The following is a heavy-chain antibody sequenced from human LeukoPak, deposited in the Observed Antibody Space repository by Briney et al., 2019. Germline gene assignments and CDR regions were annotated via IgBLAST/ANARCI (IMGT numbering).Heavy chain of an antibody. Sequence: SETLSLTCAVYGGSFSGYYWSWIRQPPGKGLEWIGEINHSGSTNYNPSLKSRVTISVDTSKNQLSLKLSSVTAADTAVYYCARGMNYYYYYGMDVWGQGTTVTVSS. V-gene: IGHV4-34*01. CDR1: GGSFSGYY. CDR3: ARGMNYYYYYGMDV. J-gene: IGHJ6*02. CDR2: INHSGST.